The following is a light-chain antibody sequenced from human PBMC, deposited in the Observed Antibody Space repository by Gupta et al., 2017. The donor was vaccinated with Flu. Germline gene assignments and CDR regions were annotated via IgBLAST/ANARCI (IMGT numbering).Light chain of an antibody. J-gene: IGLJ1*01. CDR2: EVN. CDR1: SSDVGGYNN. V-gene: IGLV2-14*01. CDR3: SSYTSSNTLYV. Sequence: QSALTQSASVSGSPGQSITISCTGTSSDVGGYNNVSWYQQHPGKAPKLMIYEVNNRPSGVSNRFSGSKSDNTASLTISGLQAEDEADYYYSSYTSSNTLYVFGTGTKVTVL.